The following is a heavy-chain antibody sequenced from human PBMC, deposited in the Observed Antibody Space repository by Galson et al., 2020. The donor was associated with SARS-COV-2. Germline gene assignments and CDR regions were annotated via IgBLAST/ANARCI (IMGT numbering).Heavy chain of an antibody. CDR1: GYSISSGYH. CDR3: ARGNEFRPYSAFNN. CDR2: IYHSGNT. J-gene: IGHJ4*02. Sequence: SETLSLTCTVSGYSISSGYHWGWIRQPPGKGLECIGSIYHSGNTYYNPSLESRVTISADTSKNQFSLNLSSVTAADTAVYYCARGNEFRPYSAFNNWGQGTLGTVSS. V-gene: IGHV4-38-2*02. D-gene: IGHD1-26*01.